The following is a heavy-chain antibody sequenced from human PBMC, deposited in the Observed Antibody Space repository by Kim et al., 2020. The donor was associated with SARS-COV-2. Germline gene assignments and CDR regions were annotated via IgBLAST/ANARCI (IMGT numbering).Heavy chain of an antibody. V-gene: IGHV4-34*01. CDR2: INHSGST. D-gene: IGHD2-2*01. CDR3: ARVHCSSTSCHHYYYYGMDI. Sequence: SETLSLTCAVYGGSFSGYYWSWIRQPPGKGLEWIGEINHSGSTNYNPSLKSRVTISVDTSNNQFSLKLSSVTAADTAVYYCARVHCSSTSCHHYYYYGMDIWGQGTTVTVSS. CDR1: GGSFSGYY. J-gene: IGHJ6*02.